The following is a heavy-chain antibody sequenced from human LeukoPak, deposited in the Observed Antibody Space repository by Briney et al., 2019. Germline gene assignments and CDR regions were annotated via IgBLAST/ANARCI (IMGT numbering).Heavy chain of an antibody. Sequence: GGSLRLSCAAPGFTFSNYALSWVRQAPGKGLEWVSDISGSGGSTYYADSVKGRFTISRDNAKNSLYLQMNSLRAEDMALYYCAKEGTGGEVDYWGQGTLVTVSS. CDR2: ISGSGGST. D-gene: IGHD1-14*01. J-gene: IGHJ4*02. CDR1: GFTFSNYA. V-gene: IGHV3-23*01. CDR3: AKEGTGGEVDY.